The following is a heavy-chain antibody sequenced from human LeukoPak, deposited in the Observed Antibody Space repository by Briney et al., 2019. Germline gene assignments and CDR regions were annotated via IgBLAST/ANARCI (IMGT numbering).Heavy chain of an antibody. CDR1: GYTFTEHY. V-gene: IGHV1-2*02. J-gene: IGHJ4*02. Sequence: ASVKVSCKASGYTFTEHYIHWVRQAPGQGPEWMGWINPNIGVTKYAQKFVGRVTMTRDTSITTAYMELSSLTSDDTAMYYCARDLEFYHVLSGYYVPSFDSWGQVALVTVSS. D-gene: IGHD3-9*01. CDR3: ARDLEFYHVLSGYYVPSFDS. CDR2: INPNIGVT.